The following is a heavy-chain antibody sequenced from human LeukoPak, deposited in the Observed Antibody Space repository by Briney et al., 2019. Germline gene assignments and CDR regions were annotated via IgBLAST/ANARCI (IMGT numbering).Heavy chain of an antibody. V-gene: IGHV1-18*01. Sequence: ATVKVCCKASGYTFARYGISWVRQAPGQGLEWMGWTSLSKGSTNYAQKLQGRVTMTTDTSTSTAYMELRSLRSDDTAVYYCARRRRYYYDSSGPDTFYYFDYWGQGTLVTVSS. D-gene: IGHD3-22*01. J-gene: IGHJ4*02. CDR3: ARRRRYYYDSSGPDTFYYFDY. CDR2: TSLSKGST. CDR1: GYTFARYG.